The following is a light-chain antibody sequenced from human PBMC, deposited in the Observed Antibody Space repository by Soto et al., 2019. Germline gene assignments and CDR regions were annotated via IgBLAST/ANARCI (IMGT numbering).Light chain of an antibody. V-gene: IGKV3-15*01. CDR1: QSVSDK. J-gene: IGKJ5*01. CDR3: EQYKSWPYT. CDR2: GAS. Sequence: EIVMTQSPATLSVSPGERATLSCRSSQSVSDKSAWYQQKPGQAPRLLIFGASTRAIGIPARFSGSGSETEFTLTISSLQSEDFAVYYCEQYKSWPYTFGQGTRLEIK.